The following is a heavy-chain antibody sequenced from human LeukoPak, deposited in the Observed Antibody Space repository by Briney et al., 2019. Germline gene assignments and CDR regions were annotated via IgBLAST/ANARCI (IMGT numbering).Heavy chain of an antibody. V-gene: IGHV3-7*03. CDR3: AGGRGWSSDY. CDR1: GFTFSSYW. D-gene: IGHD6-19*01. J-gene: IGHJ4*02. CDR2: VEQDGSEK. Sequence: GGSLRLSCATSGFTFSSYWMNWVRQAPGKGLEWVANVEQDGSEKNYVDSVKGRFTISRDNAKNSLYLQMSSLRAEDTAVYYCAGGRGWSSDYWGQGTLVTVSS.